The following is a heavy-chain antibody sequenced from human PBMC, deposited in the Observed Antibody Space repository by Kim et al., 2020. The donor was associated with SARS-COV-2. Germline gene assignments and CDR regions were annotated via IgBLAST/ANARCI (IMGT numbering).Heavy chain of an antibody. CDR3: AAYHSGGYSGYDSGY. D-gene: IGHD5-12*01. J-gene: IGHJ4*02. Sequence: DSVKGRFTISRDNAKNSLYLQMNCLRAGDTAVYYCAAYHSGGYSGYDSGYWGQGTLVTVSS. V-gene: IGHV3-21*01.